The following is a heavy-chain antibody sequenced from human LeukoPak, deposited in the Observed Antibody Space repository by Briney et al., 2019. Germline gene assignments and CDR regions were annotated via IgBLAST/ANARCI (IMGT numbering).Heavy chain of an antibody. CDR3: AKGTAVAGTAYYFDY. Sequence: GASLRLSCAASGFTFSSYAMSWVRQAPGKGLEWVSAISGSGGSTYYADSVKGRFTISRDNSKNTLYLQMNSLRAEDTAVYYRAKGTAVAGTAYYFDYWGQGTLVTVSS. J-gene: IGHJ4*02. V-gene: IGHV3-23*01. CDR2: ISGSGGST. CDR1: GFTFSSYA. D-gene: IGHD6-19*01.